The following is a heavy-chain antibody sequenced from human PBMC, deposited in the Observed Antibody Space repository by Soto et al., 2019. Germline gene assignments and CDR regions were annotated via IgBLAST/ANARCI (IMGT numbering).Heavy chain of an antibody. CDR1: GFTFSSYW. V-gene: IGHV3-74*01. CDR2: IYTDGSST. CDR3: ARLSGTWRAFDI. D-gene: IGHD1-7*01. Sequence: EVQLVESGGGLVQPGGSLRLSCAASGFTFSSYWMHWVRQAPGKGLVWVSRIYTDGSSTNYADSVQGRFTISRDNVKNTLYLQMNSLRAEDTAVYYCARLSGTWRAFDIWGQGTMVTVSS. J-gene: IGHJ3*02.